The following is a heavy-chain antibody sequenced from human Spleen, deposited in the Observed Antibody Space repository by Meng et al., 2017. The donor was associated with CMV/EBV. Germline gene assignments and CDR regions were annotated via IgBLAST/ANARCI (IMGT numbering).Heavy chain of an antibody. Sequence: CKTSRYPFTDYYIFWVRQAPGQGLEWMGWINPRRGGTSYAQNFQGRVTMTRDTSISTAYMELSRLTSADTAIYYCARVRGLGKWFDPWGQGSLVTVSS. J-gene: IGHJ5*02. CDR3: ARVRGLGKWFDP. CDR2: INPRRGGT. D-gene: IGHD3-16*01. CDR1: RYPFTDYY. V-gene: IGHV1-2*02.